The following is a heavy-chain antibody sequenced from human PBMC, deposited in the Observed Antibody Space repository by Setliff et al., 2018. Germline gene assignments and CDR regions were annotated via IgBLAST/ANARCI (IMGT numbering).Heavy chain of an antibody. D-gene: IGHD1-26*01. CDR3: ARAAIVGATTDY. V-gene: IGHV4-30-4*01. CDR1: GGSVDSPNFY. CDR2: IAYSGST. J-gene: IGHJ4*02. Sequence: SETLSLTCSVSGGSVDSPNFYWTWIRQSPGKGLEWIGYIAYSGSTDSNPSLQSRATMSIDASKNQFSLELRSVTAADTAVYYCARAAIVGATTDYWGQGTLVTVSS.